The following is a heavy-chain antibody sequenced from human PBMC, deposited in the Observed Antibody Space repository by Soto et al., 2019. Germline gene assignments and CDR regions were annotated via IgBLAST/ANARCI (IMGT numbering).Heavy chain of an antibody. CDR1: GGSINTFY. Sequence: PSETLSLSCTVSGGSINTFYWSWVRQPAGKGLEWIGRIFSSGSTSFNPSLESLVAMSVDTSKNHFSLNLSSVTAADMAVYYCAREGSYSADNFEHGLQLWSRSRWRPGALATV. D-gene: IGHD1-26*01. V-gene: IGHV4-4*07. J-gene: IGHJ1*01. CDR3: AREGSYSADNFEHGLQLWSRSR. CDR2: IFSSGST.